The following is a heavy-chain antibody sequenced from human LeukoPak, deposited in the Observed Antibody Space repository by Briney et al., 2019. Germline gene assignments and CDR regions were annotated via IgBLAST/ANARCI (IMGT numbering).Heavy chain of an antibody. Sequence: PSETLSLTCTVSGGSISSYYWSWIRQPAGKGLEWIGRIYTSGSTNYNPSLKSRVTMSVDTSKNQFSLKLSSVTAADTAVYYCARDLGYYDSSASDAFDIWGQGTMVTASS. CDR2: IYTSGST. CDR1: GGSISSYY. D-gene: IGHD3-22*01. V-gene: IGHV4-4*07. J-gene: IGHJ3*02. CDR3: ARDLGYYDSSASDAFDI.